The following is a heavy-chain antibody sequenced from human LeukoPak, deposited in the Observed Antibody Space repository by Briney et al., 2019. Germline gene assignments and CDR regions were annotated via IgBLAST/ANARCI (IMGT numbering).Heavy chain of an antibody. CDR1: SGSISSYY. D-gene: IGHD3-3*01. V-gene: IGHV4-59*01. CDR2: IYYSGST. Sequence: SETLSLTCTVSSGSISSYYWSWIRQPPGKGLEWIGYIYYSGSTNYNPSLKSRVTISVDTSKNQFSLKLSSVTAADTAVYYCARMGYDFWSGYPFDPWGQGTLVTVSS. CDR3: ARMGYDFWSGYPFDP. J-gene: IGHJ5*02.